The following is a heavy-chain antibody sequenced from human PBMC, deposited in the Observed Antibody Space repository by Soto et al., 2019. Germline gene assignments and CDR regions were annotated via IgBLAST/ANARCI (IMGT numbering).Heavy chain of an antibody. CDR2: IYYSGST. CDR3: AREGHYYDSSGYYSP. D-gene: IGHD3-22*01. CDR1: GGSISSGDYY. J-gene: IGHJ5*02. V-gene: IGHV4-30-4*01. Sequence: QVQLQESGPGLVKPSQTLSLTCTVSGGSISSGDYYWSWIRQPPGKGLEWIGYIYYSGSTYYNPSPKNRVTISVDTSKTQFSVKLSAVTAADTAVYYCAREGHYYDSSGYYSPWGQGTLVTVSS.